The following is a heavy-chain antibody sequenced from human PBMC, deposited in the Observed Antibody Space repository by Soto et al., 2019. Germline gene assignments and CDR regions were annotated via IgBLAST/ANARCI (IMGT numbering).Heavy chain of an antibody. V-gene: IGHV1-69*12. J-gene: IGHJ4*02. D-gene: IGHD2-15*01. Sequence: QVQLVQSGAEVKKPGSSVKVSCKASGGTFSSYAISWVRQAPGQGLEWMGGIIPIFGTANYAQKFQGRVTITADESTRTAYMELISRRSEDTAVYYRARESRYCSGGSCYFLPGIDYWGQGTLVTVSS. CDR3: ARESRYCSGGSCYFLPGIDY. CDR1: GGTFSSYA. CDR2: IIPIFGTA.